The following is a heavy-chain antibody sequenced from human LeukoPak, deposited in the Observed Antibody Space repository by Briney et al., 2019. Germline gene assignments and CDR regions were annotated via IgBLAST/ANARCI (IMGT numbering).Heavy chain of an antibody. V-gene: IGHV3-48*01. J-gene: IGHJ5*02. Sequence: GGSLRLSCAASGFTFNTFGMHWVRQAPGKGLEWVSYITGSATTTYYADSVKGRFTISRDNGKNSLYLQMNSLRAEDTSVYYCARDVGYRSWFDPWGQGTLVIVSS. CDR1: GFTFNTFG. CDR2: ITGSATTT. D-gene: IGHD5-18*01. CDR3: ARDVGYRSWFDP.